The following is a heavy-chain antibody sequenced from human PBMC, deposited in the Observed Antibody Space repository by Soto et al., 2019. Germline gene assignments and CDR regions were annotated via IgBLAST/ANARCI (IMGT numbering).Heavy chain of an antibody. V-gene: IGHV1-46*01. Sequence: GASVKVSCKASGYTFTSYYMHWVRQAPGQGLEWMGIINPSGGSTSYAQKFQGRVTMTRDTSTSTVYMELSSLRSEDTAVYYCARDEWIQLWGEGLGYYYGMDVWGQGTTVTVSS. CDR2: INPSGGST. J-gene: IGHJ6*02. CDR1: GYTFTSYY. CDR3: ARDEWIQLWGEGLGYYYGMDV. D-gene: IGHD5-18*01.